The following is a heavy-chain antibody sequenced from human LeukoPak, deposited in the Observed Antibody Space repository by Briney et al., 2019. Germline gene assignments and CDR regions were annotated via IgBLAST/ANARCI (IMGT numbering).Heavy chain of an antibody. Sequence: ASVKVSCKSSGYTFTGYYLHWVRQAPGQGLEWVGWINPNSGGTNYAQKFQGRVTMTRDTSISTAYMELSRLRSEDTAVYFCARDRAVAGNSVWFDPWGQGTLVTVSS. V-gene: IGHV1-2*02. CDR3: ARDRAVAGNSVWFDP. CDR1: GYTFTGYY. CDR2: INPNSGGT. D-gene: IGHD6-19*01. J-gene: IGHJ5*02.